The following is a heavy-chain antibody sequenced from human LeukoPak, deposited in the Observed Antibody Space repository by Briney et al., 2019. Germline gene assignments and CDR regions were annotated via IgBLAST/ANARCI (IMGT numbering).Heavy chain of an antibody. CDR1: GFTFSRYE. CDR2: ISSSGSTI. D-gene: IGHD3-10*02. CDR3: AELGITMIGGV. Sequence: GGSLRLSCAASGFTFSRYEMNWVGQAPGKGVEGVSYISSSGSTIYYADSVKGRFTISRDNAKNSLYLQMNSLRAEDTAVYYCAELGITMIGGVWGKGTTVTISS. J-gene: IGHJ6*04. V-gene: IGHV3-48*03.